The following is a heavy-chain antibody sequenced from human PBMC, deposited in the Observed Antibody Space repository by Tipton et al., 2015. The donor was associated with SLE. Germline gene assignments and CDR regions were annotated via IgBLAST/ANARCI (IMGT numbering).Heavy chain of an antibody. CDR2: IYPGDSDT. V-gene: IGHV5-51*03. Sequence: VQLVQSGAEVEKPGESLKISCKASGYNFNIYWIGWVRQMPGKGLEWMGIIYPGDSDTTYSPSFQGQVTISADKSIRTAYLQWSSLEASDTAMYYCARRTIFGVVQNVFDIWGQGTMVTVSS. D-gene: IGHD3-3*01. CDR1: GYNFNIYW. J-gene: IGHJ3*02. CDR3: ARRTIFGVVQNVFDI.